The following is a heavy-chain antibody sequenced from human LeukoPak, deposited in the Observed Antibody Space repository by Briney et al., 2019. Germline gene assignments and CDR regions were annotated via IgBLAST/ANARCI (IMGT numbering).Heavy chain of an antibody. Sequence: GGSLRLSCAASGFTFNSYSMTWVRQAPGKGLEWISYINSASSTIYYADSVKGRFTISRDNAKNSLYLQMNSLRAEDTALYYCARDPGVFDYWGQGTLVTVSS. CDR3: ARDPGVFDY. J-gene: IGHJ4*02. V-gene: IGHV3-48*04. CDR2: INSASSTI. D-gene: IGHD7-27*01. CDR1: GFTFNSYS.